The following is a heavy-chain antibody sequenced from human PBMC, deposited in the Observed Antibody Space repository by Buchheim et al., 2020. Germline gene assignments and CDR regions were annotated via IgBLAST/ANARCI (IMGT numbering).Heavy chain of an antibody. V-gene: IGHV3-30*14. Sequence: QVQLVESGGGVVQPGRSLRLSCAASGFTFNNNAMHWVRQAPGKGLEWVAAVSSDGNYKYYADSVKGRFTISRDNSKTTLYLQLNSLRAEDTAVYYCARDISRDYYGSGTYPGRYYYYGMDVWGQGTT. CDR1: GFTFNNNA. CDR2: VSSDGNYK. J-gene: IGHJ6*02. D-gene: IGHD3-10*01. CDR3: ARDISRDYYGSGTYPGRYYYYGMDV.